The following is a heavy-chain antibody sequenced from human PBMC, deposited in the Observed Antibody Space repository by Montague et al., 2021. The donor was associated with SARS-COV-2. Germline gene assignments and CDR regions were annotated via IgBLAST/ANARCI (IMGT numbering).Heavy chain of an antibody. D-gene: IGHD6-19*01. Sequence: TLSLTCSLSGGSVSSGSFSWSWIRQPPGMGLEWIGHIYYTGTTHYSPSLKSRVTISVDRSKNQFSLNLDSVTAADTAVYYCARLQVAPNQGWNWFDFWGQGILVTVSS. CDR1: GGSVSSGSFS. J-gene: IGHJ5*01. CDR2: IYYTGTT. V-gene: IGHV4-30-2*01. CDR3: ARLQVAPNQGWNWFDF.